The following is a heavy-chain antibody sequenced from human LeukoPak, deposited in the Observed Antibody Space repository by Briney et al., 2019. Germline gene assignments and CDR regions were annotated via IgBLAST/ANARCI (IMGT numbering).Heavy chain of an antibody. CDR1: GGSISSGTYY. J-gene: IGHJ1*01. CDR2: IYYSGST. Sequence: SETLSLTCTVSGGSISSGTYYWSWIRQHPGKGLEWIGYIYYSGSTYYNPSLKSRVTISVDTSKNQFSLKLSSVTAADTAVYYCASGPAEYFQHWGQGTLVTVSS. CDR3: ASGPAEYFQH. V-gene: IGHV4-31*03.